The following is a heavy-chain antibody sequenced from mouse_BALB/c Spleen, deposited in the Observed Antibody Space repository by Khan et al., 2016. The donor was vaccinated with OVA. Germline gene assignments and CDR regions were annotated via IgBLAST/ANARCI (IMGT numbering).Heavy chain of an antibody. V-gene: IGHV3-2*02. CDR3: ARTARIKY. D-gene: IGHD1-2*01. Sequence: EVQLQESGPGLVKPSQSLSLTCTVTGYSITSGYGWNWIRQFPGNKLEWMGYISYSGSTNYKPSLKSRISITRDTSKNQLFLQLNSVNTEDTATYYRARTARIKYWGQGTTLTVSS. CDR1: GYSITSGYG. CDR2: ISYSGST. J-gene: IGHJ2*01.